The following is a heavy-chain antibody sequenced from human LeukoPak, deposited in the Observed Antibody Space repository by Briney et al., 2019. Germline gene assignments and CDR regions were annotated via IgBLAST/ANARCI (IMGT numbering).Heavy chain of an antibody. CDR2: ITSSGDAT. CDR3: AKDRPNYHESNGHYYRLNGDS. Sequence: PGGSLRLSCVASGFTFNIYSMSWIRQAPGKGLEWVSSITSSGDATFHAASVTDRFTISRDNSKGTLYLQMSRLRVEDTAVYYCAKDRPNYHESNGHYYRLNGDSWGQGTLVTVSS. D-gene: IGHD3-22*01. J-gene: IGHJ5*01. V-gene: IGHV3-23*01. CDR1: GFTFNIYS.